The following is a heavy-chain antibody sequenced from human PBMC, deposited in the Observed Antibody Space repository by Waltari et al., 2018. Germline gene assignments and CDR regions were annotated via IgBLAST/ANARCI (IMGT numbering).Heavy chain of an antibody. D-gene: IGHD2-21*01. CDR1: AFTFHSYT. CDR2: ISSSSSAI. Sequence: EVHLVESGGGFVQPGGSLELSCAASAFTFHSYTRTWVRQAPGKGLEWIAYISSSSSAIYHADSVEGRFTISRDNAKNSLYLQMSSLRAEDTAVYYCARHLRPYCVGDCYSGLAYWGQGTLVTVSS. J-gene: IGHJ4*02. V-gene: IGHV3-48*04. CDR3: ARHLRPYCVGDCYSGLAY.